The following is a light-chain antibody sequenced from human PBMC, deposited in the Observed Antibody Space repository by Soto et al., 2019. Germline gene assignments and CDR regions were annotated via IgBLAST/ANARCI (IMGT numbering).Light chain of an antibody. CDR3: QSFDSGLSGSRV. CDR2: GNS. CDR1: SSNIGAGYD. Sequence: QAVVTQPPSVSGAPGQRVTISCTGSSSNIGAGYDVHWYQQLPGTAPKLLMYGNSNRPSGVPDRFSGSKSGTSASLAITGLQAEDEADYYCQSFDSGLSGSRVFGTGTKLTVL. J-gene: IGLJ1*01. V-gene: IGLV1-40*01.